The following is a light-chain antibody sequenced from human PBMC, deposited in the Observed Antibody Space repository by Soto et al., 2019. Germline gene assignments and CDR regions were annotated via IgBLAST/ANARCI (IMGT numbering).Light chain of an antibody. CDR2: GAS. CDR3: QQYGSSGT. CDR1: QSVYSS. V-gene: IGKV3-15*01. Sequence: ETVMTQSRATLSVSTGERATVSCRASQSVYSSLAWYQQKPGQAPRLLIYGASTRATGIPARFSGSGSGTEFTLTISRLEPEDFAVYYCQQYGSSGTFGQGTKVDIK. J-gene: IGKJ1*01.